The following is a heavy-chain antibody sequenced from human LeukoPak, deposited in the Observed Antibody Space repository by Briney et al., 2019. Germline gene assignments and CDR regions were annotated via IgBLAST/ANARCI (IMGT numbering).Heavy chain of an antibody. CDR3: AKPGSSSSWYDY. Sequence: GGSLRLSCAASGLTFSSYAMSWVRQAPGKGLEWVSAISGSGGSTYYADSVKGRFTISRDNPKNTLYLQMNSLRAEDTAVYYCAKPGSSSSWYDYWGQGTLVTVSS. V-gene: IGHV3-23*01. CDR2: ISGSGGST. CDR1: GLTFSSYA. J-gene: IGHJ4*02. D-gene: IGHD6-13*01.